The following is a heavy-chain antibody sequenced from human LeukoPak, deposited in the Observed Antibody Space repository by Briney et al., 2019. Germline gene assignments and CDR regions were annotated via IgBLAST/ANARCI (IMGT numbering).Heavy chain of an antibody. D-gene: IGHD3-3*01. Sequence: SETLSLTCTVSGGSISSSSYYWGWIRQPPGKGLEWIGSIYYSGSTYYNPSLKSRVTISVDTSKNQFSLKLSSVTAADTAVYYCARQRDAYDFWSGYYPYYYGMDVWGHGTTVTVSS. V-gene: IGHV4-39*01. CDR3: ARQRDAYDFWSGYYPYYYGMDV. CDR2: IYYSGST. CDR1: GGSISSSSYY. J-gene: IGHJ6*02.